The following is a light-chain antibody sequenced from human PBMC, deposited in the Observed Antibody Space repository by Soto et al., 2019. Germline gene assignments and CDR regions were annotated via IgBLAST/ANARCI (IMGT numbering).Light chain of an antibody. CDR3: QQYNNWWT. Sequence: EIVMTQSSATLSVSPGERATLSCRASQSVSSSLAWYQQKPGQAPRLLIYGASARATGIPARFSGSGSETEFTLTISSLQSEDSAVYYCQQYNNWWTFGQGTKVEIK. V-gene: IGKV3-15*01. J-gene: IGKJ1*01. CDR2: GAS. CDR1: QSVSSS.